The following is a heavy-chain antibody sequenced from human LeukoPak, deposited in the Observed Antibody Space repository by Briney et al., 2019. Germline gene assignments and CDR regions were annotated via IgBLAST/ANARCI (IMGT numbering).Heavy chain of an antibody. CDR1: GGSFSGYY. Sequence: SETLSLTCAVYGGSFSGYYWSWIRQPPGKGLEWIGEINHSGSTNYNPSLKSRVTISVDTSKNQFSLKLSSVTAADTAVYYCASAPGTRSTENWFDPWGQGTLVTVSS. CDR2: INHSGST. CDR3: ASAPGTRSTENWFDP. D-gene: IGHD3-10*01. J-gene: IGHJ5*02. V-gene: IGHV4-34*01.